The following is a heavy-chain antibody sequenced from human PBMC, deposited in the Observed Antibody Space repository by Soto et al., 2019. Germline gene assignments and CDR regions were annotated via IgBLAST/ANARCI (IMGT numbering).Heavy chain of an antibody. CDR3: ARGDYYDSSGPFSDAFDV. Sequence: PGGSLRLSCAASGFTFSTYSMNWVRQAPGKGLEWVSYISSSSSTIFYTDSVKGRFTVSRDNAKNSLYLQMNSLRGEDTAVYYCARGDYYDSSGPFSDAFDVWGQGTMVTVSS. V-gene: IGHV3-48*01. CDR1: GFTFSTYS. D-gene: IGHD3-22*01. CDR2: ISSSSSTI. J-gene: IGHJ3*01.